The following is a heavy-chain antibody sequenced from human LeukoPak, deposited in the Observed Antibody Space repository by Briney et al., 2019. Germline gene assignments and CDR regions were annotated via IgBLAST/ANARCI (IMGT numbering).Heavy chain of an antibody. D-gene: IGHD3-10*01. CDR1: GGSFSGYY. CDR3: ARGLWFGEFGFDY. V-gene: IGHV4-34*01. Sequence: SSETLSLTCAVYGGSFSGYYWSWIRQPPGKGLEWIGEINHSGSTNYNPSLKSRVTISVDTSKNQFSLKLSSVTAADTAVYYCARGLWFGEFGFDYWGQGTLVTVSS. J-gene: IGHJ4*02. CDR2: INHSGST.